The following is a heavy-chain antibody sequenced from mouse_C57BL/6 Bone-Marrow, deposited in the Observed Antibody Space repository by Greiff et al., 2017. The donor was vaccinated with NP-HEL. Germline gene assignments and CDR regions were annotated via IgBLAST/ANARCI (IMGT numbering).Heavy chain of an antibody. D-gene: IGHD2-14*01. CDR1: GFNIKNTY. CDR3: ARGGGLWVRRGYWYFEV. V-gene: IGHV14-3*01. CDR2: IDPANGNT. J-gene: IGHJ1*03. Sequence: VQLQQSVAELVRPGASVKLSCTASGFNIKNTYMHWVKQRPEQGLEWIGRIDPANGNTKYAPKFQGKATITADTSSNTAYLQLSSLTSEDTAIYYGARGGGLWVRRGYWYFEVWGTGTTVTVSS.